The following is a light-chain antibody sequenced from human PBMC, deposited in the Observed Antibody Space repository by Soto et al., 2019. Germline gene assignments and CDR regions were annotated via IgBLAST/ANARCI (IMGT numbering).Light chain of an antibody. CDR1: QSVSYW. CDR3: QQYKSYPWT. V-gene: IGKV1-5*01. Sequence: EIQMTQSPSSLSASVGDGVTITCRASQSVSYWLAWYQQTPGKAPKLLVHDASTLLSGVPSRFSGSVSGTEFILTIGSLQPDDFATYYCQQYKSYPWTFGQGTKV. J-gene: IGKJ1*01. CDR2: DAS.